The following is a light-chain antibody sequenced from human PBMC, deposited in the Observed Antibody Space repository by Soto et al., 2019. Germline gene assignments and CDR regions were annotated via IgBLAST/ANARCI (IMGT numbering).Light chain of an antibody. J-gene: IGLJ1*01. V-gene: IGLV2-11*01. CDR3: CSYAGSYTSF. Sequence: QSALTQPRSVSGSPGRSVTISCTGTSSDVGGYNYVSWYQQHPGKAPKLMIYDVSKRPSGVPDRFSGSKSGNTASLTISGLQAEDEADYYCCSYAGSYTSFFGTGTKLTVL. CDR1: SSDVGGYNY. CDR2: DVS.